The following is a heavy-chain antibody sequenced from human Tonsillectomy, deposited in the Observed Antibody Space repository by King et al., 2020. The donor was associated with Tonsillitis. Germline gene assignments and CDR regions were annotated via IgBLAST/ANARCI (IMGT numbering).Heavy chain of an antibody. Sequence: VQLLESGGGLVQPGGSLRLSCAASGFTFSSYAMSWVRQAPGKGLEWVSVISGSGGSTYYADSVKGRFTISRDNSKNTLYLQMNSLRAEDTAVYYCAKPSYDSSGYYWDWYFDLWGRGTLVTVSS. V-gene: IGHV3-23*01. CDR2: ISGSGGST. D-gene: IGHD3-22*01. J-gene: IGHJ2*01. CDR3: AKPSYDSSGYYWDWYFDL. CDR1: GFTFSSYA.